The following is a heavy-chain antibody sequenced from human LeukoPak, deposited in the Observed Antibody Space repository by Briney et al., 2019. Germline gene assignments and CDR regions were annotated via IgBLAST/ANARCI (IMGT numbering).Heavy chain of an antibody. J-gene: IGHJ6*02. D-gene: IGHD4-17*01. Sequence: ASVKVSCKASGGTFSSYAISWVRQAPGQGLEWMGGIIPIFGTANYAQKFQGRVTITADESTSTAYMELSSLRSEDTAVYYCARDKNTVPESPHYYYYGMDVWGQGTTVTVPS. CDR2: IIPIFGTA. V-gene: IGHV1-69*13. CDR1: GGTFSSYA. CDR3: ARDKNTVPESPHYYYYGMDV.